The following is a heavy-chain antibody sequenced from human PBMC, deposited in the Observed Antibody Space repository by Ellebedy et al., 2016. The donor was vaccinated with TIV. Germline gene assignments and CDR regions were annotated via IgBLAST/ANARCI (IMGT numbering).Heavy chain of an antibody. D-gene: IGHD3-22*01. CDR3: ARDLEHYYDSSGYYEGDY. CDR2: IWYDGSNK. V-gene: IGHV3-33*08. J-gene: IGHJ4*02. Sequence: PGGSLRLSCVASGFTFSSYSMNWVRQAPGTGLEWVAVIWYDGSNKYYADSVKGRFTISRDNSKNTLYLQMNSLRAEDTAVYYCARDLEHYYDSSGYYEGDYWGQGTLVTVSS. CDR1: GFTFSSYS.